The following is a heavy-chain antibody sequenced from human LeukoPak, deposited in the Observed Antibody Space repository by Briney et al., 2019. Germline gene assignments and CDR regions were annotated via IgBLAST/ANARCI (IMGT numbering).Heavy chain of an antibody. D-gene: IGHD4-11*01. CDR1: GFTFSSYA. CDR2: MSGSGGNT. V-gene: IGHV3-23*01. Sequence: GGSLRLSCAASGFTFSSYAMSWVRQAPGKGLEWVSTMSGSGGNTYYADSVKGRFTISRDNSKNTLYLQMNNLRAEDTAVYYCAKRAYSNYDFDYWRQGTLVTVSS. CDR3: AKRAYSNYDFDY. J-gene: IGHJ4*02.